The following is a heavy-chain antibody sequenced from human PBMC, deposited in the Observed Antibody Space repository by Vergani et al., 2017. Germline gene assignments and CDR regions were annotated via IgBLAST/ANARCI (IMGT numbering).Heavy chain of an antibody. Sequence: EVQLVESGGGLVKPGGSLRLSCAASGFTFSSYSMNWVRQAPGKGLEWVSSISSSSSYIYYADSVKGRFTISRDNAKNSLYLQINSLRAEDTAVYYCARDPFGGSSPGADYWGQGTLVTVSS. V-gene: IGHV3-21*01. CDR2: ISSSSSYI. CDR1: GFTFSSYS. J-gene: IGHJ4*02. D-gene: IGHD3-16*01. CDR3: ARDPFGGSSPGADY.